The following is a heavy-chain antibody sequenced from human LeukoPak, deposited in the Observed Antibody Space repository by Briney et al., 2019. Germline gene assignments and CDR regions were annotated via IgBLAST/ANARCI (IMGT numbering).Heavy chain of an antibody. Sequence: SQTLSLTCTVSGGSISGGGYYWSWIRQHPGKGLEWIGYIYYSGSTYCNPSLKSRVTISVDTSKNQFSLKLSSVTAADTAVYYCAREMEDYYYYMDVWGKETTVTVSS. J-gene: IGHJ6*03. V-gene: IGHV4-31*03. CDR3: AREMEDYYYYMDV. CDR1: GGSISGGGYY. D-gene: IGHD2-8*01. CDR2: IYYSGST.